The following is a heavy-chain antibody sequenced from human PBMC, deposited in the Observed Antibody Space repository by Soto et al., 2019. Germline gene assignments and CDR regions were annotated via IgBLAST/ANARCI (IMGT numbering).Heavy chain of an antibody. J-gene: IGHJ4*02. CDR1: GGTFSSYA. Sequence: QVQLVQSGAEVKKPGSSVKVSCKASGGTFSSYAISWVRQAPGQGLEWMGGIIPIFGTAKYAQKFQGRVTITADESTSTAYMELSSLRSEDTAVYYCASAARGASLRPEFDYWGQGTLVTVSS. D-gene: IGHD3-10*01. CDR3: ASAARGASLRPEFDY. V-gene: IGHV1-69*01. CDR2: IIPIFGTA.